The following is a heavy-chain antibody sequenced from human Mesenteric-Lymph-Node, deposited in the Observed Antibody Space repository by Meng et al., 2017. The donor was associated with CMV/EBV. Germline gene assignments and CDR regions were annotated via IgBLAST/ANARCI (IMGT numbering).Heavy chain of an antibody. V-gene: IGHV4-34*01. CDR2: INHSGVP. D-gene: IGHD3-10*01. Sequence: QVQLQQWGAGRCKPSETLTHTCALYGGSFSGYYWGWIRQPPGKGLEWIGEINHSGVPNYNPSLKSRVTISLDRSKNQFSLKLSSVIAEDTAVYYCARPHYYGSGSSPWFDHWGQGTLVTVSS. CDR3: ARPHYYGSGSSPWFDH. CDR1: GGSFSGYY. J-gene: IGHJ5*02.